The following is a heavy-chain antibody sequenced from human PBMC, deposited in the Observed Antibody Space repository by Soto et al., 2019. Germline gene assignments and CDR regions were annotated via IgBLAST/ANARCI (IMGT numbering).Heavy chain of an antibody. Sequence: GGSLRLSCAASGFTFSSYAMSWVRQAPGKGLEWVSAISGSGGSTYYADSVKGRFTISRDNSKNTLYLQMNSLRAEDTAVYYWAKASSSGWYPDFDYWGQGTLVTVSS. J-gene: IGHJ4*02. CDR1: GFTFSSYA. D-gene: IGHD6-19*01. CDR2: ISGSGGST. CDR3: AKASSSGWYPDFDY. V-gene: IGHV3-23*01.